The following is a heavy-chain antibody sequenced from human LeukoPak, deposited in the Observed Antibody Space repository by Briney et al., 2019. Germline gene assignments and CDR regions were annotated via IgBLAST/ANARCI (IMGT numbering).Heavy chain of an antibody. Sequence: GGSLRLSCAASGFTFSTYNMNWVRQAPGKGLEWVSSISSSSDYIHYADSVKGRFTISRDNAKNSLYLQMNSLRAEDTAVYYCARDHYYDSSGYIPAGDVFDIWGQGTKVTVSS. CDR2: ISSSSDYI. CDR3: ARDHYYDSSGYIPAGDVFDI. V-gene: IGHV3-21*01. D-gene: IGHD3-22*01. J-gene: IGHJ3*02. CDR1: GFTFSTYN.